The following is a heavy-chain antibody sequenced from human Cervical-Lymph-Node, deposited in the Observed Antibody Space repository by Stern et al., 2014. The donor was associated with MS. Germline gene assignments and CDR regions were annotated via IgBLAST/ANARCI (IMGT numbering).Heavy chain of an antibody. D-gene: IGHD2-8*01. CDR3: ARDYEDTSMLFDH. Sequence: DQLVESGGAVVQPGRSLRLSCAASGFTFSSYGMHWVRQAPGNGIEWVTVISYDGNHKYYAASVKGRFTISRDNSKNTLHLQMNSVTPDDTAIYYCARDYEDTSMLFDHWGQGTLVTVSS. J-gene: IGHJ4*02. CDR1: GFTFSSYG. CDR2: ISYDGNHK. V-gene: IGHV3-30*03.